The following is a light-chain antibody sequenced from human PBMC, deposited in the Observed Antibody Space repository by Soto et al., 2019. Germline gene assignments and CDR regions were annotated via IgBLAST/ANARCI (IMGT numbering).Light chain of an antibody. CDR2: GAS. CDR3: QQYDNSPIT. V-gene: IGKV3-20*01. J-gene: IGKJ5*01. CDR1: QSIGSSF. Sequence: EIVLTQSPGILSLSPGERASLSCGASQSIGSSFLAWYQQKPGQAPRLLIYGASSRATGIPDRFSGTGSETDFTLTISRLEPEDFAVHYCQQYDNSPITFGQGTRLEIK.